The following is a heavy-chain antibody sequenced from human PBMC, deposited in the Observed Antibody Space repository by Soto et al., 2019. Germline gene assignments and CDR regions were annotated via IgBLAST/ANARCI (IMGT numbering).Heavy chain of an antibody. D-gene: IGHD3-3*01. Sequence: SVKVSFKASGYTFTSYAISWVRQAPGQGLEWMGGIIPIFGTANYAQKFQGRVTITADESTSTAYMELSSLRSEDTAVYYCARPTATTIFGVVIEAYYYYGMDVWGQGTTVTVSS. J-gene: IGHJ6*02. CDR1: GYTFTSYA. CDR3: ARPTATTIFGVVIEAYYYYGMDV. CDR2: IIPIFGTA. V-gene: IGHV1-69*13.